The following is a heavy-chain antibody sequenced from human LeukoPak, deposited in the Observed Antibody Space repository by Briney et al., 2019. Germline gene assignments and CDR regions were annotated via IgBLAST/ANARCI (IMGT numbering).Heavy chain of an antibody. J-gene: IGHJ4*02. D-gene: IGHD3-3*01. CDR1: GFTFSSYA. Sequence: PGRSLRLSCAASGFTFSSYAMHWVRQAPGKGLEWVAVISYDGSNKYFADSVKGRFTISRDNSKNTLYLQMNSLRAEDTAVYYCARDSVVWSGYGRELHYWGQGTLVTVSS. CDR2: ISYDGSNK. CDR3: ARDSVVWSGYGRELHY. V-gene: IGHV3-30-3*01.